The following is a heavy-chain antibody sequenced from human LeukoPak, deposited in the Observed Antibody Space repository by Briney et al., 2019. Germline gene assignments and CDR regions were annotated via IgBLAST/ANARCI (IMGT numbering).Heavy chain of an antibody. CDR3: ARGPSHYDFWSGYYRPQYYYYGMDV. CDR2: IIPIFGTA. CDR1: GGTFSSYA. Sequence: SVKVSCKASGGTFSSYAISWVRQAPGQGLEWMGGIIPIFGTANYAQEFQGRVTITADESTSTAYMELSSLRSEDTAVYYCARGPSHYDFWSGYYRPQYYYYGMDVWGQGTTVTVSS. D-gene: IGHD3-3*01. V-gene: IGHV1-69*13. J-gene: IGHJ6*02.